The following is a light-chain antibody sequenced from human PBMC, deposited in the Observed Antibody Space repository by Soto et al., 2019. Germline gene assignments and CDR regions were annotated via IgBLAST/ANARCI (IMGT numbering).Light chain of an antibody. CDR2: DVS. J-gene: IGLJ1*01. Sequence: QSALTQPASVSGAPGQSITISCXGXSXXXCVYNYVSWYQHHPGKAPNLMIFDVSNRPSGVSNRFSGSKSGNTASLTISGLQPEDEADYYCSSYTTSNTRQIVFGTGTKV. CDR1: SXXXCVYNY. V-gene: IGLV2-14*03. CDR3: SSYTTSNTRQIV.